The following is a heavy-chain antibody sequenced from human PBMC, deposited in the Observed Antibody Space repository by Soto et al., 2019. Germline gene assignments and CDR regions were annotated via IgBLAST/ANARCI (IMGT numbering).Heavy chain of an antibody. V-gene: IGHV3-7*04. D-gene: IGHD1-26*01. CDR3: SGGVGDAF. CDR2: TNQDGSEK. Sequence: EVPLVESGGGLVQTGGSLRLSCAIFEGTVIRDWMNWVRQAPGKGLEWVAHTNQDGSEKYYVDSVKGRFTISRDNDKNSLYLQMNSLRAEDTAMYYCSGGVGDAFWGQGTLVTVSS. J-gene: IGHJ4*02. CDR1: EGTVIRDW.